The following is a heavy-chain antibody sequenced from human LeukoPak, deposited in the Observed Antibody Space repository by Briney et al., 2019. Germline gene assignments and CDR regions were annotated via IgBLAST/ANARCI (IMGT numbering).Heavy chain of an antibody. CDR1: GFTVSSNY. CDR3: AKLSGSGSYREYFQH. D-gene: IGHD3-10*01. CDR2: IYSGGST. V-gene: IGHV3-53*01. J-gene: IGHJ1*01. Sequence: GGSLRLSCAASGFTVSSNYMSWVRQAPGKGLEWVSVIYSGGSTYYADSVKGRFTISRDNSKNTLYLQMNSLRAEDTAVYYCAKLSGSGSYREYFQHWGQGTLVTVSS.